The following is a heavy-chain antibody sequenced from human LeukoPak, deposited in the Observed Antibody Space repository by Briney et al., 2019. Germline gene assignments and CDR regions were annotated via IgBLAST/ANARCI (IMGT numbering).Heavy chain of an antibody. J-gene: IGHJ3*02. CDR3: ASLGEQWLEGLNAFDI. CDR1: VYTFTSYG. CDR2: ISAYNGNT. V-gene: IGHV1-18*01. Sequence: VASVKVSCKASVYTFTSYGISWVRQAPGQGLEWMGWISAYNGNTNYAQKLQGRVTMTTDTSTSTAYMELRSLRSDDTAVYYCASLGEQWLEGLNAFDIWGQGTMVTVSS. D-gene: IGHD6-19*01.